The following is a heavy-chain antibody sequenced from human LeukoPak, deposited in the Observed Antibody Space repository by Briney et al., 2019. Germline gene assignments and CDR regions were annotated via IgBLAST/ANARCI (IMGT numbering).Heavy chain of an antibody. CDR2: IYTNDST. CDR1: GFSFSNYA. D-gene: IGHD3-10*01. V-gene: IGHV3-66*01. Sequence: QPGGSLRLSCAASGFSFSNYAMTWVRQAPGKGLEWVSVIYTNDSTYYADSVKGRFTISRDNSKNTLFLQMNSLRAEDTAVYYCTRAISVGAYLFRGEARPSYYFDYWGQGTLVTVSS. CDR3: TRAISVGAYLFRGEARPSYYFDY. J-gene: IGHJ4*02.